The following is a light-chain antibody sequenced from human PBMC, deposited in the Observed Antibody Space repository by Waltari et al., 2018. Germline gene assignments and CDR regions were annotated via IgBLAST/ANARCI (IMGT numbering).Light chain of an antibody. CDR2: WAS. CDR3: QQYYSTPPYT. CDR1: QSVLYSPHNKNY. V-gene: IGKV4-1*01. J-gene: IGKJ2*01. Sequence: DIVMTQSPDSLAVSLGERATIHCKSSQSVLYSPHNKNYFAWYQQKPGQPPKVLIYWASFRESGVPDRFSGSGSETDFTLTISSLQAEDVAVYYCQQYYSTPPYTFGQGTKLEIK.